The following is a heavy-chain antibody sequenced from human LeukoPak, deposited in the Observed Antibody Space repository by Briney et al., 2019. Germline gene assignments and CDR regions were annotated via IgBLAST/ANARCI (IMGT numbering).Heavy chain of an antibody. D-gene: IGHD6-13*01. V-gene: IGHV5-51*01. Sequence: GESLKISCKGSGYSFSNYWIGWVRQMPGNGLEWMGTILPVDSETRYSPSFQGQVTISADKSITTAYLQWSSLKASDTAMYYCARLIAAAGTVLDFWGQGTLVTVSS. CDR2: ILPVDSET. J-gene: IGHJ4*02. CDR3: ARLIAAAGTVLDF. CDR1: GYSFSNYW.